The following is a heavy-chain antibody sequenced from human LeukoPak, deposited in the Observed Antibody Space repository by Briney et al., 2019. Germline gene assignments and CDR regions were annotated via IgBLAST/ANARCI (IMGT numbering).Heavy chain of an antibody. CDR3: ARDQLYCGGPTCYRTGDDS. CDR2: MNHDGSEK. V-gene: IGHV3-7*01. CDR1: GFTFSSYW. Sequence: GGSLRLSCAASGFTFSSYWMNWVRQAPGKGLEWVANMNHDGSEKYYIDSVKGRTISRDNAKNSLYLQMNSLRAEDTAVYYCARDQLYCGGPTCYRTGDDSWGQGTLVTVSS. J-gene: IGHJ4*02. D-gene: IGHD2-2*02.